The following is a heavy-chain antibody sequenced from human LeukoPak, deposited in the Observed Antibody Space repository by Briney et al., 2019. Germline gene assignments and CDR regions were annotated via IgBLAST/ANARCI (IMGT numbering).Heavy chain of an antibody. V-gene: IGHV1-2*02. D-gene: IGHD3-3*01. J-gene: IGHJ3*02. Sequence: GASVKVSCKASGYTFTGYYMHWVRQAPGQGLEWMGWINPNSGGTNYAQKFQGRVTMTRDTSISTAYMELSRLRSDDTAVYYCARAFLEWLPLHDKDAFDIWGQGTMVTVSS. CDR2: INPNSGGT. CDR3: ARAFLEWLPLHDKDAFDI. CDR1: GYTFTGYY.